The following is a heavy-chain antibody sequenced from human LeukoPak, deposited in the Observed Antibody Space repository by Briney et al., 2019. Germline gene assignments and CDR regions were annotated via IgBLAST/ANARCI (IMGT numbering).Heavy chain of an antibody. Sequence: QTGGSLRLSCAASGFTFGDYAMHWVRQAPGKGLEWVSLISWDGGSSYYADSVKGRFTIPRDNSKNSLYLQMNSLRAEDTALYYCAKGRGFYCGGDCYLDYWGQGTLVTVSS. CDR2: ISWDGGSS. V-gene: IGHV3-43D*03. D-gene: IGHD2-21*02. CDR3: AKGRGFYCGGDCYLDY. J-gene: IGHJ4*02. CDR1: GFTFGDYA.